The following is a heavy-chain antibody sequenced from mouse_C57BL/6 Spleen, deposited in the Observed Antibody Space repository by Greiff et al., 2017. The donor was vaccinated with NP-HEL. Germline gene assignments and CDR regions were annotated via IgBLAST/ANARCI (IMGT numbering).Heavy chain of an antibody. J-gene: IGHJ2*01. CDR1: GYTFTSYW. CDR3: ARRTLTAYYFDY. CDR2: IDPSDSYT. D-gene: IGHD4-1*01. V-gene: IGHV1-69*01. Sequence: QVQLQQPGAELVMPGASVKLSCKASGYTFTSYWMHWVKQRPGQGLEWIGEIDPSDSYTNYNQKFKGKSTLTVDKSSSTAYMQLSSLTSEDSAVYYCARRTLTAYYFDYWGQGTTLTVSS.